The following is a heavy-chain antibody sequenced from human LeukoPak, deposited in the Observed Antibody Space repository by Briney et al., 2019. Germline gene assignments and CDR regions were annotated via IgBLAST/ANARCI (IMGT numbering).Heavy chain of an antibody. CDR1: GGSFSGYY. V-gene: IGHV4-34*01. CDR3: ANYDSSGYSDY. D-gene: IGHD3-22*01. J-gene: IGHJ4*02. Sequence: PSDTLSLTCAVYGGSFSGYYWSWIRQPPGKGLEWIGEINHSGSTNYNPSLKSRVTISVDTSKNQFSLKLSSVTAADTAVYYCANYDSSGYSDYWGQGTLVTVSS. CDR2: INHSGST.